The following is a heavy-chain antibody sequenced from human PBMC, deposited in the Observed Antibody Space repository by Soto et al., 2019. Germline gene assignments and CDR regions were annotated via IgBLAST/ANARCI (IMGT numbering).Heavy chain of an antibody. Sequence: SETLSLTCTVSGGSIGSYYWSWIRQPPGKGLEWIGYIYYSVSTYYNPSLKSRVTISVDTSKNQFSLKLSSVTAADTAVYYCARDHQPLTAFDIWGQGTMVTVSS. V-gene: IGHV4-59*06. CDR2: IYYSVST. CDR3: ARDHQPLTAFDI. CDR1: GGSIGSYY. J-gene: IGHJ3*02.